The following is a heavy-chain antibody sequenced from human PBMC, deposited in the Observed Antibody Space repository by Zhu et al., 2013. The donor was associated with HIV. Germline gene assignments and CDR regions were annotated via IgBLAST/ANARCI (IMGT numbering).Heavy chain of an antibody. Sequence: VQLVQSGAEVKKPGASVKVSCKASGYTFTGYYMHWVRQAPGQGLEWMGWINPNSGGTNYAQKFQGWVTMTRDTSISTAYMELSRLRSDDTAVYYCARDLVAVAGLNYYYYGMDVWGQGTTVTVSS. D-gene: IGHD6-19*01. CDR1: GYTFTGYY. CDR2: INPNSGGT. V-gene: IGHV1-2*04. CDR3: ARDLVAVAGLNYYYYGMDV. J-gene: IGHJ6*02.